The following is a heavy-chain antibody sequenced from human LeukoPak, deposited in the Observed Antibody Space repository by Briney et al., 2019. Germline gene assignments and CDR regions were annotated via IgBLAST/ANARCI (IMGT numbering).Heavy chain of an antibody. V-gene: IGHV3-7*03. Sequence: GGSLRLSCAASGFTLSNHWMTWVRQVPGRGPEWVANVNRDGSETYYLDSVKGRFAISKDNAKNSLYLQMNSLRAEDTALYHCARNNGMDVWGQGTTVIVSS. CDR3: ARNNGMDV. J-gene: IGHJ6*02. CDR2: VNRDGSET. CDR1: GFTLSNHW.